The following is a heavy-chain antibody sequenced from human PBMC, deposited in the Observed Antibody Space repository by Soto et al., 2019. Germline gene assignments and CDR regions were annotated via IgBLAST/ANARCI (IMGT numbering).Heavy chain of an antibody. D-gene: IGHD2-2*01. CDR3: ARARLDTPALDY. CDR2: ISYDGSNK. CDR1: GFTFSSYA. J-gene: IGHJ4*02. V-gene: IGHV3-30-3*01. Sequence: QVQLVESGGGVVQPGRSLRLSCAASGFTFSSYAMHWVRQAPGKGLERVAVISYDGSNKYYADSVKGRFTISRDNAKTTRYLQMHSLRAEDTAVYYCARARLDTPALDYWGQGTLVTVSS.